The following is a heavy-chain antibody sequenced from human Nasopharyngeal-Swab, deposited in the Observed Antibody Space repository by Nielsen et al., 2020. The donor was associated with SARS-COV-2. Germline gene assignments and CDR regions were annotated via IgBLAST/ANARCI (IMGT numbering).Heavy chain of an antibody. J-gene: IGHJ4*02. D-gene: IGHD3-16*01. CDR2: IYDSGIT. CDR3: ARGLNYDYDIRDFFYVSSFDY. V-gene: IGHV4-39*07. Sequence: WVRQPPGKGLEWIANIYDSGITFDNPSLRSRVLISIDSSKNEFSLRLSAMTAADTAVYYCARGLNYDYDIRDFFYVSSFDYWGQGILVTVSS.